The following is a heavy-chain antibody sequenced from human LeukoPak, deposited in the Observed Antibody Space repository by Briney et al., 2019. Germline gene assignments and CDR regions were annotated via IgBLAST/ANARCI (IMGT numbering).Heavy chain of an antibody. V-gene: IGHV1-18*04. D-gene: IGHD6-13*01. CDR2: ISAYNGST. CDR1: GYTFTSYG. Sequence: GASVKVSCKASGYTFTSYGISWVRQAPGQGLEWMGWISAYNGSTNYAQKLQGRVTMTTDTSTSTAYMELRSLRSDDTAVYYCARDRTAAAALDFDYWGQGTLDTVSS. CDR3: ARDRTAAAALDFDY. J-gene: IGHJ4*02.